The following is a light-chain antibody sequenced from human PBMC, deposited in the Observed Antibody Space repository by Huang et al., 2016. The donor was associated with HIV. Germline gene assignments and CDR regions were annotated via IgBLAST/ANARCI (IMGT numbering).Light chain of an antibody. CDR1: QSITTY. J-gene: IGKJ1*01. Sequence: IQMTQSPSSLPAFVGDRVTIPCRASQSITTYLNWYQQKLGESPKLLIYAASILQSGVPLRFGGSGSGTNFSLTITNLQSEDFAVYYCQQSYSIPWTFGQGTRVEI. CDR3: QQSYSIPWT. CDR2: AAS. V-gene: IGKV1-39*01.